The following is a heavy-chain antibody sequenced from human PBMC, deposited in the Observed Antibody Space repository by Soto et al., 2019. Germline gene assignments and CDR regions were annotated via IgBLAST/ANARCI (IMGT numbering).Heavy chain of an antibody. J-gene: IGHJ4*02. Sequence: ASVKVSCKASGYTFTSYYMHWVRQAPGQGLEWMGIINPSGGSTSYAQKFQGRVTMTRDTSTSTVYMELSSLRSEDTAVYYCARVPQWDYGSGSQYCWGQGTLVTVSS. CDR2: INPSGGST. CDR1: GYTFTSYY. CDR3: ARVPQWDYGSGSQYC. D-gene: IGHD3-10*01. V-gene: IGHV1-46*01.